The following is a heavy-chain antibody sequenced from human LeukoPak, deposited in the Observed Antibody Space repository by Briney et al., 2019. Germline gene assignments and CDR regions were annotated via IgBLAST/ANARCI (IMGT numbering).Heavy chain of an antibody. CDR3: TRAGSSSPPYYYYYMDV. Sequence: GGSLRLSCTASGFTFGDYAMSWVRQAPGKGLEWVGFIRSKAYGGTTGYAASVKGRFTISRDDSKSIAYLQMNSLKTEDTAVYYCTRAGSSSPPYYYYYMDVWGKGTTVTISS. CDR2: IRSKAYGGTT. CDR1: GFTFGDYA. V-gene: IGHV3-49*04. D-gene: IGHD6-13*01. J-gene: IGHJ6*03.